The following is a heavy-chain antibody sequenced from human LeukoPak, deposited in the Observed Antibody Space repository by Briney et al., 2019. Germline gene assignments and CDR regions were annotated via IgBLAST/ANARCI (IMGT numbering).Heavy chain of an antibody. V-gene: IGHV1-2*02. J-gene: IGHJ4*02. CDR1: GYTFTGYY. Sequence: ASVKVSCKASGYTFTGYYMHWVRQAPGQVFEWMGWINPNTGGTNYAQKFHGRVTLTRDTSISTASMELSRLTSDDTAVYYCARAPESAAYSYGSYFDYWGQGTLVTVSS. CDR2: INPNTGGT. D-gene: IGHD5-18*01. CDR3: ARAPESAAYSYGSYFDY.